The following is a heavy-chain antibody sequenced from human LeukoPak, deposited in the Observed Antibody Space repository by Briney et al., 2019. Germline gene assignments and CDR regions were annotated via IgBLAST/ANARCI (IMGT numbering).Heavy chain of an antibody. CDR3: ATPRPYYYDSSGYYSYYFDY. CDR2: FDPEDGET. J-gene: IGHJ4*02. V-gene: IGHV1-24*01. Sequence: ASVKVSCKVSGYTLTELSMHWVRQAPGRGLEWMGGFDPEDGETIYAQKFQGRVTMTEDTSTDTAYMELSSLRSEDTAGYYCATPRPYYYDSSGYYSYYFDYWGQGTLVTVSS. D-gene: IGHD3-22*01. CDR1: GYTLTELS.